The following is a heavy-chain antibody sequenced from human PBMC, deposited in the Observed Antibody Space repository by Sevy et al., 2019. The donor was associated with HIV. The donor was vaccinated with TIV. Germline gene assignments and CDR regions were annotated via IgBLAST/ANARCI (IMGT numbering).Heavy chain of an antibody. CDR1: GFTVSSYA. J-gene: IGHJ4*02. CDR3: AKDSLAITGLTGWLDS. D-gene: IGHD1-20*01. Sequence: GGSLRLSCTGSGFTVSSYAITWVRQAPGKGLEWVSTVTAPGSTAYYADSAKGRFTVSRDNSKNTVYLQVSSLRVEDTAVYYCAKDSLAITGLTGWLDSWGQGTLVTVSS. V-gene: IGHV3-23*01. CDR2: VTAPGSTA.